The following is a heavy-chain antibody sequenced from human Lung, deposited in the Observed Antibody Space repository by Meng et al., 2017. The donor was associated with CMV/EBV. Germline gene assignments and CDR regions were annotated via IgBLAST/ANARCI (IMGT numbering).Heavy chain of an antibody. CDR2: ISDGGSYI. D-gene: IGHD3-3*01. CDR1: GFTFSNYR. J-gene: IGHJ4*02. V-gene: IGHV3-21*01. Sequence: SCAASGFTFSNYRMNWVRQAPGKGLEWVSSISDGGSYIDYADSVKGRFTISRDNAENSLYLQMDSLRAEDTAVYYCARDSSLHDFWSGYYGHSGQGXLVTVSS. CDR3: ARDSSLHDFWSGYYGH.